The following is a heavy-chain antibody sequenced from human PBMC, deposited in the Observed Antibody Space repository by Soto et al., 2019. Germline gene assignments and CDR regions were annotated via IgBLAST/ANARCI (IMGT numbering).Heavy chain of an antibody. J-gene: IGHJ6*02. Sequence: GGGLIQPGGSLRLSCAASGFTVSSNYMSWVRQAPGKGLEWVSVIYSGGSTYYADSVKGRFTISRDNSKNTLYLQMNSLRAEDTAVYYCARDRGQDSSGSRQPYYYYYYGMDVWGQGTTVTVSS. CDR1: GFTVSSNY. D-gene: IGHD3-22*01. CDR2: IYSGGST. V-gene: IGHV3-53*01. CDR3: ARDRGQDSSGSRQPYYYYYYGMDV.